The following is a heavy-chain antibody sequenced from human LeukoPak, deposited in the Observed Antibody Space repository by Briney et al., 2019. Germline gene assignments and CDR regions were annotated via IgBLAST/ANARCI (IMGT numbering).Heavy chain of an antibody. CDR2: ISYDGSNK. D-gene: IGHD3-9*01. CDR1: GFTFSSYA. J-gene: IGHJ5*02. CDR3: ARDRDLLTGNCYGS. Sequence: PGGSLRLSCAASGFTFSSYAMNWVRQAPGKGLEWVAVISYDGSNKHYADSVKGRFTISRDNSKNTLYLQMNSLRAEDTAVYYCARDRDLLTGNCYGSWGQGTLITVSS. V-gene: IGHV3-30-3*01.